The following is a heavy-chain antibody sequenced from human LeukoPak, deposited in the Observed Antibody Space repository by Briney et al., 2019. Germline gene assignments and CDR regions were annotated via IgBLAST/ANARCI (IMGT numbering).Heavy chain of an antibody. D-gene: IGHD3-10*01. Sequence: PAGSLRPSCAPSGFTFGDFYMSWIRQAPGLGLEWLSYLRSVGSTIYYSDSVRGRFTVFRENAKNVLSLQRNSLRVEDTAVYYCVRGFGATSEIDFWGQGTLVTVSS. CDR1: GFTFGDFY. V-gene: IGHV3-11*01. J-gene: IGHJ4*02. CDR3: VRGFGATSEIDF. CDR2: LRSVGSTI.